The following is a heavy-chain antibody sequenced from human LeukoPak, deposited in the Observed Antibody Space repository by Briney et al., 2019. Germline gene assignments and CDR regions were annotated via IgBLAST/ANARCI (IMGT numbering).Heavy chain of an antibody. CDR2: IRYDGSNK. Sequence: GGSLRLSCAASGFTFSSYGMHWVRQAPGKGLEWVAFIRYDGSNKYYADSVKGRFTISRDNSKNTLYLQMNSLRAEDTAVYYCAKDGRYCSSTSCPPYSSRRYYYMAIWGKGTTVTVSS. J-gene: IGHJ6*03. CDR3: AKDGRYCSSTSCPPYSSRRYYYMAI. D-gene: IGHD2-2*01. V-gene: IGHV3-30*02. CDR1: GFTFSSYG.